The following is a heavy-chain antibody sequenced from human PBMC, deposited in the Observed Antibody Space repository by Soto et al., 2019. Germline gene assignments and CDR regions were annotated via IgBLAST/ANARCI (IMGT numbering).Heavy chain of an antibody. CDR3: AKDLDSRVVTSHYYYYGMDV. CDR1: GFTFSSYA. Sequence: GGALRLSCAASGFTFSSYAMSWVRQAPGKGLEWVSAISGSGGSTYYADSVKGRFTISRDNSKNTLYLQMNSLRAEDTAVYYCAKDLDSRVVTSHYYYYGMDVWGQGTTVTVSS. V-gene: IGHV3-23*01. J-gene: IGHJ6*02. CDR2: ISGSGGST. D-gene: IGHD3-22*01.